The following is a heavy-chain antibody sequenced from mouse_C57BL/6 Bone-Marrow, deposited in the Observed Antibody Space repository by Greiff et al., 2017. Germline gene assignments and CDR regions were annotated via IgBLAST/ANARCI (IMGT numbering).Heavy chain of an antibody. D-gene: IGHD2-12*01. J-gene: IGHJ3*01. V-gene: IGHV1-69*01. Sequence: QVQLQQPGAELVMPGASVKLSCKASGYTFTSYWMHWVKQRPGQGLEWIGEIDPSDRYTNYNQKFKGKSTLTVDTSSSTAYMQLSSLTSEDSAVYYCAREGDSYYSDWGFAYWGQGTRVTVSA. CDR3: AREGDSYYSDWGFAY. CDR1: GYTFTSYW. CDR2: IDPSDRYT.